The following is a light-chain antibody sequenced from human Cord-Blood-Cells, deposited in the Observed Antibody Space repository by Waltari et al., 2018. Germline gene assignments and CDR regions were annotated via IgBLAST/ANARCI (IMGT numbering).Light chain of an antibody. Sequence: EIVFTQSPGTLSLSPGESAPLSCRVSQSVSSSYLAWYQQKPGQAPMLLIYGASRTSTGIPDRFSGSGSGTDFTLTISRLEPEDVAVYYCQQNGSSPRTFGQGTKVEIK. CDR2: GAS. CDR1: QSVSSSY. J-gene: IGKJ1*01. CDR3: QQNGSSPRT. V-gene: IGKV3-20*01.